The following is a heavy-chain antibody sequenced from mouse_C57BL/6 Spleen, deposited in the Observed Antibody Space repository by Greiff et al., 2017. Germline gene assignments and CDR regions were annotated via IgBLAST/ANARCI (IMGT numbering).Heavy chain of an antibody. CDR2: IHPNSGST. V-gene: IGHV1-64*01. Sequence: VQLQQSGAELVKPGASVKLSCKASGYTFTSYWMHWVKQRPGQGLEWIGMIHPNSGSTNYNEKFKSKATLTVDKSSSTAYMQLSSLTSEDSAVYYCARSGYGNPRGAMDYWGQGTSVTVSS. CDR3: ARSGYGNPRGAMDY. CDR1: GYTFTSYW. D-gene: IGHD2-1*01. J-gene: IGHJ4*01.